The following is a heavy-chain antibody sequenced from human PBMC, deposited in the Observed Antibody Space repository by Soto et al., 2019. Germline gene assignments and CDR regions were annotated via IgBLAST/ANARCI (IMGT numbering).Heavy chain of an antibody. CDR2: INWNGGST. CDR1: GFTFDDYG. D-gene: IGHD2-2*01. CDR3: ARDHPGPLNIVVVPAADSFDY. V-gene: IGHV3-20*04. Sequence: GGSLRLSCAASGFTFDDYGMSWVRQAPGKGLEWVSGINWNGGSTGYADSVKGRFTISRDNAKNSLYLQMNSLRAEDTALYYCARDHPGPLNIVVVPAADSFDYWGQGTLVTVSS. J-gene: IGHJ4*02.